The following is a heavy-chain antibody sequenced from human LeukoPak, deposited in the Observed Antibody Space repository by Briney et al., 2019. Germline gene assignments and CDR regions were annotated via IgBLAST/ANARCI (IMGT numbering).Heavy chain of an antibody. D-gene: IGHD6-19*01. Sequence: GGTLRLSCAASGFTFSSYAMSWVRQAPGKGLEWVSAISGSGGSTYYADSVKGRFTISRDNSKNTLYLQMNSLRAEDTAVYYCAKDLGEQWLVFFATNDAFDIWGQGTMVTVSS. CDR2: ISGSGGST. CDR1: GFTFSSYA. J-gene: IGHJ3*02. V-gene: IGHV3-23*01. CDR3: AKDLGEQWLVFFATNDAFDI.